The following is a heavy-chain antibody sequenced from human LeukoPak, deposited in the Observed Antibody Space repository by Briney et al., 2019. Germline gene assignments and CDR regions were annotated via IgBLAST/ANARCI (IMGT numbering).Heavy chain of an antibody. CDR1: GGSISSSSYY. D-gene: IGHD3-3*01. J-gene: IGHJ4*02. CDR3: AGYYDFWSGYPSFDY. CDR2: IYYGGST. Sequence: SETLSLTCTVSGGSISSSSYYWGWIRQPPGKGLEWIGSIYYGGSTYYNPSLKSRVTISVDTSKNQFSLKLSSVTAADTAVYYCAGYYDFWSGYPSFDYWGQGTLVTVSS. V-gene: IGHV4-39*07.